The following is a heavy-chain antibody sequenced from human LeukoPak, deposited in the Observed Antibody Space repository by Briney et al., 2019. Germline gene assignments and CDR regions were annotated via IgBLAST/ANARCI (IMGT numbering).Heavy chain of an antibody. D-gene: IGHD2-2*01. Sequence: PSETLSLTCTVSGGSISSHYWSWIRQPPGKGLEWIGYIYYSGSTNYNPSLKSRVTISVDTSKNQFSLKLSSVTAADTAVYYCARESTSGNWFDPWGQGTLVTVSS. CDR3: ARESTSGNWFDP. CDR1: GGSISSHY. J-gene: IGHJ5*02. V-gene: IGHV4-59*11. CDR2: IYYSGST.